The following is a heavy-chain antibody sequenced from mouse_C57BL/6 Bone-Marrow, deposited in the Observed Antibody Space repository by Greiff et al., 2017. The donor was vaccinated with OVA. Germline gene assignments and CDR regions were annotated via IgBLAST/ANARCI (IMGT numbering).Heavy chain of an antibody. CDR2: INHDGSST. CDR3: AREYYASSGYAMDY. J-gene: IGHJ4*01. D-gene: IGHD1-1*01. Sequence: EVLLVESEGGLVQPGSSMKLSCTASGFTFSDYYMAWVRQVPEKGLEWVANINHDGSSTYYLDSLKSRFIISRDNATNTLYLQMGSLKSEDPASDYCAREYYASSGYAMDYWGQGTSVTVSS. CDR1: GFTFSDYY. V-gene: IGHV5-16*01.